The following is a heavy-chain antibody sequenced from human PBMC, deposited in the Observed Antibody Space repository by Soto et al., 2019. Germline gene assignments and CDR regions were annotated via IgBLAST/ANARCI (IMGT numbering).Heavy chain of an antibody. Sequence: HPGGSLRLSCAASGFTFSSYAMSWVRQAPGKGLEWVSAISGSGGSTYYADSVKGRFTISRDNSKNTLYLQMNSLRAEDTAVYYCAKDGTRDGYNGILTIRAFDIWGQGTMVTVSS. CDR2: ISGSGGST. J-gene: IGHJ3*02. CDR3: AKDGTRDGYNGILTIRAFDI. V-gene: IGHV3-23*01. CDR1: GFTFSSYA. D-gene: IGHD1-1*01.